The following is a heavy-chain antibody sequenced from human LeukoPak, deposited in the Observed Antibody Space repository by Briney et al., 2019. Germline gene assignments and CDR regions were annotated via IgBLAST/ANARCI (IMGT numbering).Heavy chain of an antibody. CDR3: AGGEWEPLDY. D-gene: IGHD1-26*01. J-gene: IGHJ4*02. CDR1: GGSISTYY. Sequence: TSETLSLTCTLSGGSISTYYWSWVRQPPGKGLEWIGYIYYTGSTDYNPSLKSRVTMSVDTSKNQFSLKLSSVTAADTAVYYCAGGEWEPLDYWGQGTLVTVSS. CDR2: IYYTGST. V-gene: IGHV4-59*12.